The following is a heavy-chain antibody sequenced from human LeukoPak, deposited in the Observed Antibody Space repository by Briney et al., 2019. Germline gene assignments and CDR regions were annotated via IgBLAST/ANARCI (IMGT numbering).Heavy chain of an antibody. V-gene: IGHV4-34*01. J-gene: IGHJ4*02. CDR3: ARAVYSGSYFVY. Sequence: TSETLSLTCTVFGGSFSGYYWAWIRQSPEKGLEWIGEIDHSGSSDYNPSLKSRVSMSVDSSKKRFSLNLTSVTAADTAVYYCARAVYSGSYFVYWGPGTLVTVSS. CDR2: IDHSGSS. D-gene: IGHD1-26*01. CDR1: GGSFSGYY.